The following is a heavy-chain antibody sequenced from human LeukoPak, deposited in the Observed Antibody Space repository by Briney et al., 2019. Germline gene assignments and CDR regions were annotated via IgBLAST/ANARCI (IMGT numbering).Heavy chain of an antibody. D-gene: IGHD3-22*01. J-gene: IGHJ4*02. CDR1: GFTFSSYA. Sequence: GGSLRLSCAASGFTFSSYAMHWVRQAPGKGLEWVAVISYDGSNKYYADSVKGRFTISRDNSKNTLYLQMNSLRAEDTAVYYCARDPPSHYYDSSGYHDYWGQGTLVTVSS. V-gene: IGHV3-30-3*01. CDR2: ISYDGSNK. CDR3: ARDPPSHYYDSSGYHDY.